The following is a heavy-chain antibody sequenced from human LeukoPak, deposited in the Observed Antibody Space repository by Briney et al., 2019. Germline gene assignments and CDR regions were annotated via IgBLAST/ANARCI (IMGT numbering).Heavy chain of an antibody. Sequence: SGWSLRLSCGASGLTFSTYSMNWVRQAPGKGLEWVSYISSSSSTIYYADSVKGRFTISRDNAKNSLYLQMNSLRAEDTAVYYCAREVAFGVVISAWWFDPWGQGTLVTVSS. V-gene: IGHV3-48*01. CDR3: AREVAFGVVISAWWFDP. CDR2: ISSSSSTI. J-gene: IGHJ5*02. D-gene: IGHD3-3*01. CDR1: GLTFSTYS.